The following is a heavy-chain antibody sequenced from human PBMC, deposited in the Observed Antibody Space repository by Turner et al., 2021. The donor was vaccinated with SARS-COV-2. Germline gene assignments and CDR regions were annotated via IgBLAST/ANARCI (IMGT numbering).Heavy chain of an antibody. J-gene: IGHJ3*02. CDR3: AREGEGYYDSSGYYLIPSAFDI. V-gene: IGHV4-39*02. CDR1: GGSISSSRYY. Sequence: QLQLQESGPGPVKPSETLSLTCTVSGGSISSSRYYWGWIRQPPGKGLEWIGSIYYSGSTYYNPSLKSRVTISVDTSKNQFSLKLSSVTAADTAVYYCAREGEGYYDSSGYYLIPSAFDIWCQGTMVTVSS. D-gene: IGHD3-22*01. CDR2: IYYSGST.